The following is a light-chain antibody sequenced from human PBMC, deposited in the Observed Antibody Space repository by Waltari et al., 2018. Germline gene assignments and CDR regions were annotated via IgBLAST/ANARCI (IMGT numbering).Light chain of an antibody. Sequence: QTVVTQEPSLSVSPGGTVTLTCALSSGSLSSPSYVSWYQQTPGHPPRTLVYKASSRSSGVPDRFSGSTLGNKAALTITGAQADDEADYYCLIYMGSGIWVFGGGTKLTVL. CDR3: LIYMGSGIWV. J-gene: IGLJ3*02. V-gene: IGLV8-61*01. CDR2: KAS. CDR1: SGSLSSPSY.